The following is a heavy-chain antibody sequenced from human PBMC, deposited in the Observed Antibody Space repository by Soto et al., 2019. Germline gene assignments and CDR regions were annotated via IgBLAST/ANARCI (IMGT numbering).Heavy chain of an antibody. D-gene: IGHD2-15*01. Sequence: GGSLRLSCGASTFTFSNYWMTWVRQAPGKGLEWVANIREDGSEQNYADSVRGRFTVSRDNAKKSVFLQMNNLRADDTAIYYCARDSGRGSGGFWYDSLDIWGPGTMVTVSS. J-gene: IGHJ3*02. CDR3: ARDSGRGSGGFWYDSLDI. CDR2: IREDGSEQ. CDR1: TFTFSNYW. V-gene: IGHV3-7*01.